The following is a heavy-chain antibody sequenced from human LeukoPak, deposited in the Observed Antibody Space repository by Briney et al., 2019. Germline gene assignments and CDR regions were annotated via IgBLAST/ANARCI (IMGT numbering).Heavy chain of an antibody. J-gene: IGHJ6*03. Sequence: SVKVSCKASGGTFSSYAISWVRQAPGQGLEWMGGIIPIFGTANYAQKFQGRVTITADESTSTAYMELSSLRSEDTAVYYCARSPIVATMGGYYYYYMDVWGKGTTVTVPS. CDR3: ARSPIVATMGGYYYYYMDV. V-gene: IGHV1-69*13. D-gene: IGHD5-12*01. CDR1: GGTFSSYA. CDR2: IIPIFGTA.